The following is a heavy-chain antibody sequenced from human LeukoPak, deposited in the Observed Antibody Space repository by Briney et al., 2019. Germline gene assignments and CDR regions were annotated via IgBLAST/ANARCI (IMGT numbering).Heavy chain of an antibody. D-gene: IGHD2-15*01. CDR1: GFTFSHFW. Sequence: GGSLRLSCAASGFTFSHFWMSWVRQAPGKGLEWVAYIKKTGSETYYVDSVKGRFTITRDNTRNSLFLQMYSLRAEDTAVYFCAREDGYCSGGNCYSYFDSWGQGTLVTV. CDR2: IKKTGSET. V-gene: IGHV3-7*01. CDR3: AREDGYCSGGNCYSYFDS. J-gene: IGHJ4*02.